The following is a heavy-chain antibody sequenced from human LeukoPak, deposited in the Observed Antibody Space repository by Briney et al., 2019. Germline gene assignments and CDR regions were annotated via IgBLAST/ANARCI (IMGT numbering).Heavy chain of an antibody. Sequence: GGSLKLSRAASGFPFSGSAVHWVRLASGRGLERVGRIRSRANNYATSYAASVKGRFTISRDDSKNTAYLQMNSLKAEDTAVYYCTRLEYSCNWYGMDVWGQGTTVTVSS. CDR1: GFPFSGSA. CDR2: IRSRANNYAT. D-gene: IGHD6-13*01. CDR3: TRLEYSCNWYGMDV. J-gene: IGHJ6*02. V-gene: IGHV3-73*01.